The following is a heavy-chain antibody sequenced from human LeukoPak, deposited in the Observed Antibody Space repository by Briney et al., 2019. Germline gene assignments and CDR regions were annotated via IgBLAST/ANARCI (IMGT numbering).Heavy chain of an antibody. D-gene: IGHD1-7*01. V-gene: IGHV4-59*08. CDR1: GGSISSYY. Sequence: SETLSLTCTVSGGSISSYYWSWIRQPPGKGLEWIGYIYYSGSTNYNPSLKSRVTISVDTSKNQFSLKLSSVTAADTAVYYCASPTGTTGYYYYMDVWGKGTTVTVSS. CDR3: ASPTGTTGYYYYMDV. J-gene: IGHJ6*03. CDR2: IYYSGST.